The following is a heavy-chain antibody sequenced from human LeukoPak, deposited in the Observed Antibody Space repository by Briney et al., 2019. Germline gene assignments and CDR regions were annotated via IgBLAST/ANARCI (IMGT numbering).Heavy chain of an antibody. CDR3: ARDLYDSSGYYYRHYFDY. D-gene: IGHD3-22*01. CDR2: IIPIFGTA. J-gene: IGHJ4*02. CDR1: GGTYSSYA. V-gene: IGHV1-69*05. Sequence: ASVKVSCKASGGTYSSYAISWVRQAPGQGLEWMGRIIPIFGTANYAQKFQGRVTITRDESTSTAYMELSSLRSEDTAVYYCARDLYDSSGYYYRHYFDYWGQGTLVTVSS.